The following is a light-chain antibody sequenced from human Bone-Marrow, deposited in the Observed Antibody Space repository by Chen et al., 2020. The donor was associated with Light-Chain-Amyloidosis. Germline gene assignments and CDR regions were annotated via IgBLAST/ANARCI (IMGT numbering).Light chain of an antibody. CDR1: QTISSNY. CDR2: GSS. J-gene: IGKJ4*01. CDR3: QQYGTSPLT. V-gene: IGKV3-20*01. Sequence: EIVLTQSPGTLSLSPGEGANLSCRASQTISSNYLTWYQQKFGQAPRLLIYGSSSRATGIPDRCTGSGSGTGFTLNINRLEPEDLAMHYCQQYGTSPLTFGGGTKVEIK.